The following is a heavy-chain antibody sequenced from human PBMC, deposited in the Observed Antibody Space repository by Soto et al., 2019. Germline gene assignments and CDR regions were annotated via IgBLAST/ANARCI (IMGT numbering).Heavy chain of an antibody. CDR3: ASKAACGGDCYAFDS. D-gene: IGHD2-21*02. CDR2: IIPLFGTA. Sequence: QVYLVQSGAEVKKPGSSVKISCKASGGIFSSNTINWVRQAAGQGLEWMGGIIPLFGTANSAEKFQGRVTITADKSLKPEYMELTSLRSEDTAVYYCASKAACGGDCYAFDSWGQGTLVTVSS. CDR1: GGIFSSNT. V-gene: IGHV1-69*06. J-gene: IGHJ4*02.